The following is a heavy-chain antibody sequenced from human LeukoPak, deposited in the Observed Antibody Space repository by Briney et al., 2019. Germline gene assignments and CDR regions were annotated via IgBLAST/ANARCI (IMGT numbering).Heavy chain of an antibody. J-gene: IGHJ3*02. D-gene: IGHD3-10*01. CDR2: IYYSGST. CDR1: GGSISSYL. CDR3: ARNGRFGELLDAFDI. Sequence: SETLSLTCTVSGGSISSYLWSWIRQPPGKGLEWIGYIYYSGSTNYNPSLKSRVTISVDTSKNQFSLKLSSVTAADTAVYYCARNGRFGELLDAFDIWGQGTMVTVSS. V-gene: IGHV4-59*01.